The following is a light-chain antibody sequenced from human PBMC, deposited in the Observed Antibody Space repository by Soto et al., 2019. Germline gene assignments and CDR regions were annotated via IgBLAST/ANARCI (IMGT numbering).Light chain of an antibody. CDR3: QQANSFPIT. J-gene: IGKJ5*01. Sequence: EIVFTQSPATLSLPPGERATPSCRASQSVSSYLAWYQQKPGQAPRLLIYDASNRATGIPARFSGSGSGTDFTLTISSLQPEDFATYFCQQANSFPITFGQGTRLEIK. CDR1: QSVSSY. CDR2: DAS. V-gene: IGKV3-11*01.